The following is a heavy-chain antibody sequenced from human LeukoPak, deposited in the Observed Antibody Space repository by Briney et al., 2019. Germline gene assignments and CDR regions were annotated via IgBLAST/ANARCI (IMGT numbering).Heavy chain of an antibody. CDR2: VNLQGGT. D-gene: IGHD3-16*02. Sequence: SETLSLTCTVSGGSISSYYWSWVRRPPGKGLEWIGEVNLQGGTNYNPSLLRRVAISVDTSANHVSLQMTSVTAADTAVYYCAREGGSYRPLDYSGQGTLVTVSS. J-gene: IGHJ4*02. CDR3: AREGGSYRPLDY. V-gene: IGHV4-34*01. CDR1: GGSISSYY.